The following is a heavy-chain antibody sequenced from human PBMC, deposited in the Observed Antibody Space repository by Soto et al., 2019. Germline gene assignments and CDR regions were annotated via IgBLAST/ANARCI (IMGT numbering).Heavy chain of an antibody. V-gene: IGHV4-61*01. CDR2: IYYSGST. CDR3: AREAIPNYYDSSGYSFDY. CDR1: GGSVSSGSYY. Sequence: SETLSLTCTVSGGSVSSGSYYWSWIRQPPGKGLEWIGYIYYSGSTNYNPSLKSRVTISVDTSKNQFSLKLSSVTAADTAVYYCAREAIPNYYDSSGYSFDYWGQGTLVTVSS. D-gene: IGHD3-22*01. J-gene: IGHJ4*02.